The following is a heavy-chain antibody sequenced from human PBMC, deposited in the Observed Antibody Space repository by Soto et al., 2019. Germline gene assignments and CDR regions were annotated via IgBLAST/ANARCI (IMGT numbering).Heavy chain of an antibody. CDR3: ARDKRVTMIGGWFDP. CDR2: IYHSGKT. D-gene: IGHD3-22*01. Sequence: SETLSLTCVVSGYSISSGYYWAWVRQPPGKELEWIGSIYHSGKTYYKPSLRSRVAVSVDTSKNQFSMKLISVTAADTAVYYCARDKRVTMIGGWFDPWGQGTLVTVSS. CDR1: GYSISSGYY. V-gene: IGHV4-38-2*02. J-gene: IGHJ5*02.